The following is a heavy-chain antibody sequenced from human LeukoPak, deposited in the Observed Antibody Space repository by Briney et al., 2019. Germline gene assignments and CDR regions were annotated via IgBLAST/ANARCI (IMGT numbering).Heavy chain of an antibody. CDR1: GGSISSGGYY. Sequence: TLSLTCTVSGGSISSGGYYWSWIRQHPGKGLEWIGYIYYSGSTYYNPSLKSRVTISVDTSKNQFSLKLSSVTAADTAVYYCARGTYCSGGSCYDLWGQGTLATVSS. CDR2: IYYSGST. J-gene: IGHJ4*02. V-gene: IGHV4-31*03. D-gene: IGHD2-15*01. CDR3: ARGTYCSGGSCYDL.